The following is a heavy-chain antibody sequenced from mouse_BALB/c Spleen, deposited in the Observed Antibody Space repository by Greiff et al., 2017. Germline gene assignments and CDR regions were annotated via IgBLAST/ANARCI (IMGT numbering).Heavy chain of an antibody. CDR1: GFTFSSYA. V-gene: IGHV5-9-3*01. CDR3: AREDVYYGNGWFAY. D-gene: IGHD2-1*01. Sequence: EVKLMESGGGLVKPGGSLKLSCAASGFTFSSYAMSWVRQTPEKRLEWVATISSGGSYTYYPDSVKGRFTISRDNAKNTLYLQMSSLRSEDTAMYYCAREDVYYGNGWFAYWGQGTLATVSA. CDR2: ISSGGSYT. J-gene: IGHJ3*01.